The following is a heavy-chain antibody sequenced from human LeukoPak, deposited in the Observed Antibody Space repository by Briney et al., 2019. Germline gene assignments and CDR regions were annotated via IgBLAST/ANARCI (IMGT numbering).Heavy chain of an antibody. CDR1: GGSFSSGDYY. J-gene: IGHJ4*02. V-gene: IGHV4-30-4*01. CDR3: ARESPWDGIFGVGY. CDR2: IYYSGST. Sequence: MPSQTLSLTCTVSGGSFSSGDYYWSWNRQPPGKGLEWIGYIYYSGSTFYNPSLKSRVTISVDTSKNQFSLKLSSVTAADTAVYYCARESPWDGIFGVGYWGQGTLVTVSS. D-gene: IGHD3-3*01.